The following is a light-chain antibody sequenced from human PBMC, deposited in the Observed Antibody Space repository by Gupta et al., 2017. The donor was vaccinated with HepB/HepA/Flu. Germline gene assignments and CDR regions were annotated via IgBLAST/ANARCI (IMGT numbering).Light chain of an antibody. Sequence: DIVMTQSPLSLPVTPGEPASISCRSSQSLRYSNGYNYLDWYLQKPGQSPQLLIYLGSKRDSGVPDRFSGSGSGTDFTLKISRGEAEDVGVYYCKQALHTPVTFGRGTKVDIK. V-gene: IGKV2-28*01. CDR3: KQALHTPVT. J-gene: IGKJ4*01. CDR1: QSLRYSNGYNY. CDR2: LGS.